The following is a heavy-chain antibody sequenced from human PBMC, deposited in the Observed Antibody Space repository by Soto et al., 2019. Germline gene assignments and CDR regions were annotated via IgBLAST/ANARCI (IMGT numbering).Heavy chain of an antibody. D-gene: IGHD3-22*01. CDR1: GCTFSSYA. CDR2: IIPIFGTA. J-gene: IGHJ4*02. Sequence: AVKCSFNASGCTFSSYAISWVRQAPGQVLEWMGGIIPIFGTANYAQNFQGRVTITADESTSTAYMELSSLRSEDTAVYYCERAHWNYDSSGYVDYGGQGTRVKISS. V-gene: IGHV1-69*13. CDR3: ERAHWNYDSSGYVDY.